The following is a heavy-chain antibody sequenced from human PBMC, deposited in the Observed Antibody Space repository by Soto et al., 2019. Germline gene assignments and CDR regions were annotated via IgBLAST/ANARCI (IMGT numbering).Heavy chain of an antibody. D-gene: IGHD3-22*01. J-gene: IGHJ4*02. Sequence: AAVKVSCKASGYTFTGYYMHWVRQAPGQGLEWMGWINPNSGGTNYAQKFQGRVTMTRDTSISTAYMELSRLRSDDTAVYYCARDVVRSGYMWVRGYYFDYWGQGTLVTVYS. CDR1: GYTFTGYY. V-gene: IGHV1-2*02. CDR3: ARDVVRSGYMWVRGYYFDY. CDR2: INPNSGGT.